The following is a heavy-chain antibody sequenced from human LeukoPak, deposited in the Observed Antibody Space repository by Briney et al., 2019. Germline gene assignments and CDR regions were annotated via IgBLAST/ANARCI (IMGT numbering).Heavy chain of an antibody. CDR2: INHSGST. CDR3: ARSIPRIAVAGY. D-gene: IGHD6-19*01. V-gene: IGHV4-34*01. J-gene: IGHJ4*02. Sequence: SETLSLTCAVYGGSFSGYYWSWIRQPPGKGLEWIGEINHSGSTNYNTSLKSRVTISVDTSKNQFSLKLSSVTAADTAVYYCARSIPRIAVAGYWGQGTLVTASS. CDR1: GGSFSGYY.